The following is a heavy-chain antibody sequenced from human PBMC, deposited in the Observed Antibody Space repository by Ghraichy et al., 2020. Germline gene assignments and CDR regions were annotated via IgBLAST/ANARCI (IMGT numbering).Heavy chain of an antibody. J-gene: IGHJ4*02. CDR3: ARHTVIFFFDY. V-gene: IGHV4-59*01. CDR2: IYHSGST. Sequence: SQTLSFTCTVSGVSISSYYWSWIRQPPGKGLEWLGYIYHSGSTNYNPSLRSRVTLSVDTSKSQISLKLSSVTAADTAVYYCARHTVIFFFDYWGQGALVTVSS. CDR1: GVSISSYY. D-gene: IGHD3-9*01.